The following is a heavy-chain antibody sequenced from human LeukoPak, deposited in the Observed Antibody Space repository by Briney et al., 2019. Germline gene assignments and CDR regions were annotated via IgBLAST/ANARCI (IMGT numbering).Heavy chain of an antibody. CDR2: INHSGST. CDR3: ARRRQYDSSLFWNFDL. V-gene: IGHV4-34*01. CDR1: GGSFSGYY. D-gene: IGHD6-6*01. J-gene: IGHJ2*01. Sequence: SETLSLTCAVYGGSFSGYYWSWIRQSPGKGLEWIGEINHSGSTNYNPSLKSPVTISEDTSKNQFSLKLSSVTAADTAVYYCARRRQYDSSLFWNFDLWGRGTLVTVSS.